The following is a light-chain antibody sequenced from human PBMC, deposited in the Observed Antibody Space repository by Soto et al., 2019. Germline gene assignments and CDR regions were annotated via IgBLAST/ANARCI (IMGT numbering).Light chain of an antibody. CDR2: AAS. Sequence: DIQMTQSPSSLSASFGDRVTITCRASQGVSNYLAWYQQEPGKVPKLLIHAASTLQSGVPSRFSGSGSGTDFTLPISSLQPEDVATYYCQKYNSVPFTFGPGTKVDIK. CDR1: QGVSNY. V-gene: IGKV1-27*01. J-gene: IGKJ3*01. CDR3: QKYNSVPFT.